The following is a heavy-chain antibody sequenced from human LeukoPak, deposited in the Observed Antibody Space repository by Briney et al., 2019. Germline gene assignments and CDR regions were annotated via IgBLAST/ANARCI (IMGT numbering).Heavy chain of an antibody. CDR1: GYTFTDYY. V-gene: IGHV1-69-2*01. CDR3: ATEGLIAVAGNVAFDI. J-gene: IGHJ3*02. CDR2: VDPEDVET. D-gene: IGHD6-19*01. Sequence: ASVKISRTFSGYTFTDYYMHLVQQAPGKGLEWMGLVDPEDVETIYAEKFHGRVTITANTSTDTAYMELSSLRSEDTAVYYCATEGLIAVAGNVAFDIWGQGTMVTVSS.